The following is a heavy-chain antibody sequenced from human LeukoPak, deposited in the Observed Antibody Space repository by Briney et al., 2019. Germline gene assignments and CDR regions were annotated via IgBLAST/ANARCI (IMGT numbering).Heavy chain of an antibody. D-gene: IGHD3-22*01. CDR3: AGHLVQYYDSSGYGNYMDV. V-gene: IGHV3-21*06. CDR2: ISSSSSYI. Sequence: GGSLRLSCAASGFTFSSYSMNWVRQAPGKGLEWVSSISSSSSYIYYADSVKGRFTISRDNAKNSLYLQMNSLRAEDTAVYYCAGHLVQYYDSSGYGNYMDVWGKGTTVTVSS. CDR1: GFTFSSYS. J-gene: IGHJ6*03.